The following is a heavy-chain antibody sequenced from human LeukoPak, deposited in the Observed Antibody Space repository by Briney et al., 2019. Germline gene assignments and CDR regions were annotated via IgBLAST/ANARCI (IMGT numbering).Heavy chain of an antibody. Sequence: LETLSLTCTVSGGSISGYYWSWIRQPPGKGLECAGYIFYSGSTNYNPSLKSRVIISVDTSKNQFSLKLSSVTAADTAVYYCARARYYYDSSGYLYFDYWGQGTLVTVSS. CDR2: IFYSGST. CDR3: ARARYYYDSSGYLYFDY. V-gene: IGHV4-59*01. D-gene: IGHD3-22*01. CDR1: GGSISGYY. J-gene: IGHJ4*02.